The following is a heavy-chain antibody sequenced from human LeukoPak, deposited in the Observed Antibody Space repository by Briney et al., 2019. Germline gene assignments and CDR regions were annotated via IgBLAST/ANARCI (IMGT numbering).Heavy chain of an antibody. CDR1: GFTFSDYY. CDR3: ARDFRVGRGYCSSTSCYPYNWFDP. CDR2: ISSSGSTI. Sequence: GGSLRLSCEASGFTFSDYYMSWIRQAPGKGLEWVSYISSSGSTIYYADSVKGRFTISRDNAKNSLYLQMNSLRAEDTAVYYCARDFRVGRGYCSSTSCYPYNWFDPWGQGTLVTVSS. D-gene: IGHD2-2*01. V-gene: IGHV3-11*01. J-gene: IGHJ5*02.